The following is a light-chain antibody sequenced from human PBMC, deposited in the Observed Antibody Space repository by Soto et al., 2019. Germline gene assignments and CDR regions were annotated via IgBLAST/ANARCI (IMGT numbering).Light chain of an antibody. CDR3: QSADKSGTYV. Sequence: SYELTQPPSVSVSPGQMAMITCSGDALPKQYAYWYQQKPGQAPVLLIYKNSERPSGIPERFSGSSSGTTVTLTISGVQAEDEADYYCQSADKSGTYVFGTGTKLTVL. J-gene: IGLJ1*01. V-gene: IGLV3-25*03. CDR1: ALPKQY. CDR2: KNS.